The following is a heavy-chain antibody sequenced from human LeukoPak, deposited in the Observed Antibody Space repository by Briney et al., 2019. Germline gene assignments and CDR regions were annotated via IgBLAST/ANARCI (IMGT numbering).Heavy chain of an antibody. CDR3: AKDQQHLDY. J-gene: IGHJ4*02. CDR1: GFTFSSYG. V-gene: IGHV3-30*18. Sequence: PGGSLRLSCAASGFTFSSYGMHWVRQAPGKGLEWVAVISYDGSNKYYADSVKGRFTISRDNSKNTLYLQMTSLRAEDTAVYYCAKDQQHLDYWGQGTLVTVSS. D-gene: IGHD6-13*01. CDR2: ISYDGSNK.